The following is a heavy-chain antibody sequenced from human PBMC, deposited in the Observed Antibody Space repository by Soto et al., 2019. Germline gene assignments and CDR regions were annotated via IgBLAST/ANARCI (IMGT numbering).Heavy chain of an antibody. V-gene: IGHV4-34*01. D-gene: IGHD6-19*01. CDR1: GGSFSGYY. CDR2: INHSGST. Sequence: KTSETLSLTCAVYGGSFSGYYWSWIRQPPGKGLEWIGEINHSGSTNYNPSLKSRVTISVDTSKNQFSLKLSSVTAADTAVYYCAVAVAGKNWFDPWGQGTLVTVSS. J-gene: IGHJ5*02. CDR3: AVAVAGKNWFDP.